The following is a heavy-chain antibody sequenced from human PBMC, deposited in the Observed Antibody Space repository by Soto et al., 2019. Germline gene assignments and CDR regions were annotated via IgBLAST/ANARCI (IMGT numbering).Heavy chain of an antibody. CDR1: GFTFDDYA. D-gene: IGHD1-26*01. CDR3: AKDKWELSYYLDY. Sequence: EVPLVESGGGLVQPGRSLRLSCAASGFTFDDYAMHWVRQAPGKGLEWVSGISWNSGSIGYADSVKGRFTISRDNAKNSLYLQMNSLRAEDTALYYCAKDKWELSYYLDYWGQGTLVTVSS. V-gene: IGHV3-9*01. J-gene: IGHJ4*02. CDR2: ISWNSGSI.